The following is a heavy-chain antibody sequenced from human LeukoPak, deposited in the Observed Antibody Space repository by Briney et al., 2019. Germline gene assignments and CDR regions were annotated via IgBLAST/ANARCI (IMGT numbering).Heavy chain of an antibody. Sequence: PSETLSLTCTVSGDSISSYYWNWIRQPPGKGLEWIGYIYYSGSTNYNPSLKSRVTISVDTSKNQFSLKLSSVTAADTAVYYCARQGGNAPDYWGQGTLVTVSS. V-gene: IGHV4-59*08. CDR2: IYYSGST. J-gene: IGHJ4*02. CDR1: GDSISSYY. CDR3: ARQGGNAPDY. D-gene: IGHD1-1*01.